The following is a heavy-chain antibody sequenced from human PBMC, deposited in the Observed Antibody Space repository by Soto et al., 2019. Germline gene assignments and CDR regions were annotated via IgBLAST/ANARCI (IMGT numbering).Heavy chain of an antibody. Sequence: SETLSLTCTVSGGSISSSSYYWGWIRQPPGKGLEWIGSIYYSGSTYYNPSLKSRGTISVNTSKNQIYLKLSSVPAADTAVYYGARVRGGEWLRFGFDYWGQGTLVTVSS. V-gene: IGHV4-39*07. D-gene: IGHD5-12*01. CDR2: IYYSGST. CDR1: GGSISSSSYY. CDR3: ARVRGGEWLRFGFDY. J-gene: IGHJ4*02.